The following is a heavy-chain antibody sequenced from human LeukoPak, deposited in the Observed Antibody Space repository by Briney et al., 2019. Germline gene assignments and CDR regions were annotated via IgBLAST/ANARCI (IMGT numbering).Heavy chain of an antibody. CDR3: ARAREDTAMVSGY. Sequence: GGSLRLSCAASGFTFSSYGMHWVRQAPGKGLEWVAFIRYDGSNKYYADSVKGRFTISRDNSKNTLYLQMNSLRAEDTAVYYCARAREDTAMVSGYWGQGTLVTVSS. CDR2: IRYDGSNK. CDR1: GFTFSSYG. V-gene: IGHV3-30*02. D-gene: IGHD5-18*01. J-gene: IGHJ4*02.